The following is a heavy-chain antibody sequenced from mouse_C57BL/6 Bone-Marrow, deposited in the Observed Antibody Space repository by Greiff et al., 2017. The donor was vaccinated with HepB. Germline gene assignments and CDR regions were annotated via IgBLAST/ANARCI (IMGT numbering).Heavy chain of an antibody. CDR3: ARGIPDGGRYFDV. CDR2: INPNNGGT. Sequence: EVQLQQSGPELVKPGASVKIPCKASGYTFTDYNMDWVKQSHGKSLEWIGDINPNNGGTIYNQKFKGKATLTVDKSSSTAYMELRSLTSEDTAGYYWARGIPDGGRYFDVWGTGTTGTVSS. J-gene: IGHJ1*03. V-gene: IGHV1-18*01. D-gene: IGHD1-1*01. CDR1: GYTFTDYN.